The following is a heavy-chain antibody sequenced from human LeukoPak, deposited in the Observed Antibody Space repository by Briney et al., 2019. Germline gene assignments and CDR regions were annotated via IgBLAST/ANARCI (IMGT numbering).Heavy chain of an antibody. V-gene: IGHV1-2*02. CDR2: INPNSGGT. CDR3: ARDLPTIPKLLWFGEARDDAFDI. D-gene: IGHD3-10*01. Sequence: ASVKVSCKASGYTFTGHYMYWVRQAPGQGLEWVGWINPNSGGTNYAQKLQGRVTMTRDTSISTAYMELSRLRSDDTAVYYCARDLPTIPKLLWFGEARDDAFDIWGQGTMVTVSS. CDR1: GYTFTGHY. J-gene: IGHJ3*02.